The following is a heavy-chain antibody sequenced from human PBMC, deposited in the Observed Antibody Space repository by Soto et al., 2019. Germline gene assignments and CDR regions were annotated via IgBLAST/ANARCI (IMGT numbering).Heavy chain of an antibody. CDR2: ISGSGGST. CDR1: GFTFSSYA. V-gene: IGHV3-23*01. D-gene: IGHD6-19*01. CDR3: ARTNSSGFYFDY. Sequence: GGSLRLSCAASGFTFSSYAMSWVRQAPGKGLEWVSAISGSGGSTYYADSVKGRFTISRDNSKNTLYLQMNRLRAEDTAVYYCARTNSSGFYFDYWGQGTLVTVSS. J-gene: IGHJ4*02.